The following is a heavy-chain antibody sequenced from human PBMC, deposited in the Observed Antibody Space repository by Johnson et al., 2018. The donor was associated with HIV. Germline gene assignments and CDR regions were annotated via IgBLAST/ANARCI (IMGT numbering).Heavy chain of an antibody. CDR2: IYSGGST. J-gene: IGHJ3*02. V-gene: IGHV3-66*01. CDR3: ARASRPVYSGSHYGAFDI. CDR1: GFTVSSYY. Sequence: VQLVESGGGLVQPGGSLRLSCAASGFTVSSYYMSWVRQAPGKGLDWVSVIYSGGSTYTADSVKGRFTISRDNSKNSLYLQMNSLRAEDTALYYCARASRPVYSGSHYGAFDIWGQGTMFSVSS. D-gene: IGHD1-26*01.